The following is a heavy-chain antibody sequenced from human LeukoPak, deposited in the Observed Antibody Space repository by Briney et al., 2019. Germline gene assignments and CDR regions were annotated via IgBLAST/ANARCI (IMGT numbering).Heavy chain of an antibody. V-gene: IGHV5-51*01. D-gene: IGHD1-26*01. CDR2: IYPGDSDT. J-gene: IGHJ5*02. CDR3: ARVRGLRVGATDWVDP. CDR1: GYTITTYW. Sequence: GESLKISCEGSGYTITTYWIAWVRQMPGKGLEWMGIIYPGDSDTRYSPSFQGQVTISADKSISTAYLQWSSLKASDTAMYFCARVRGLRVGATDWVDPWGQGTLVTVSS.